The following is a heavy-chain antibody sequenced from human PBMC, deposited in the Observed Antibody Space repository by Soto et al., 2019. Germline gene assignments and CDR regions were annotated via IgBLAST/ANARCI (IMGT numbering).Heavy chain of an antibody. Sequence: GNVASSRAVYAGRFSGDYWGWFRPPPGKGLEWIGEMGEINHRGSTNYNPSLNSRVSISVDTSKNQLSLKLSSGSAADTAVYYCARGSGFTDPREEFVGFNSPDYDYALAVRYTLPISIQH. CDR2: INHRGST. V-gene: IGHV4-34*01. D-gene: IGHD5-12*01. CDR1: AGRFSGDY. J-gene: IGHJ1*01. CDR3: ARGSGFTDPREEFVGFNSPDYDYALAVRYTLPISIQH.